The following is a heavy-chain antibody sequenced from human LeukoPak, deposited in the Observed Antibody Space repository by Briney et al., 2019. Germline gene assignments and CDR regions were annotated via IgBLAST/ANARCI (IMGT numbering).Heavy chain of an antibody. CDR2: IKRKSDGETT. V-gene: IGHV3-15*01. CDR1: GFTFSSYS. CDR3: TTAPSGYAYMNGWHLDY. J-gene: IGHJ4*02. D-gene: IGHD5-18*01. Sequence: PGGSLRLSCAASGFTFSSYSMSWVRQAPGKGPEWIGRIKRKSDGETTDYAAPVKGRFTISRDDSKNTLFLQMNSLKTEDTAFYYCTTAPSGYAYMNGWHLDYWGQGALVTVSS.